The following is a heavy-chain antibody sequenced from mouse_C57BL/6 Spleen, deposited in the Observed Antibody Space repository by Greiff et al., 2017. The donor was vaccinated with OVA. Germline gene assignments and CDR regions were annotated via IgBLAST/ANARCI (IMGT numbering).Heavy chain of an antibody. D-gene: IGHD2-4*01. Sequence: VQLQQSGPELVKPGASVKMSCKASGYTFTDYNMHWVKQSHGKSLEWIGYINPNNGGTSYNQKCKGKATLTVNKSSSTAYMELRSLTSEDSAVYYCARSRNDYPWFAYWGQGTLVTVSA. J-gene: IGHJ3*01. CDR3: ARSRNDYPWFAY. V-gene: IGHV1-22*01. CDR2: INPNNGGT. CDR1: GYTFTDYN.